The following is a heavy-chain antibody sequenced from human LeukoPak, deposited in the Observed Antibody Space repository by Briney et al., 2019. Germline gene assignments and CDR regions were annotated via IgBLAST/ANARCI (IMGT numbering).Heavy chain of an antibody. D-gene: IGHD1-26*01. J-gene: IGHJ4*02. CDR3: ARVNTVGARAFDY. Sequence: PSETLSLTCTVSGGSISSSSYFWGWIRQPPGKGLEWLGSVYYSGRTYYDPSLESRVTISVDTSKNQFSLKLRSVTAADTAVYYCARVNTVGARAFDYWGQGTLVTVSS. CDR2: VYYSGRT. CDR1: GGSISSSSYF. V-gene: IGHV4-39*07.